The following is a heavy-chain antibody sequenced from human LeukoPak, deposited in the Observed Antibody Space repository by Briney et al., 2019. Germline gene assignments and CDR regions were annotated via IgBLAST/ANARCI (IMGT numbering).Heavy chain of an antibody. CDR1: GFTFSSYG. CDR3: AKGRYYDSSGYYGLGY. Sequence: GGSLRLSCAASGFTFSSYGMHWVRQAPGKGLGWVAFIRYDGSNKYYADSVKGRFTISRDNSKNTLYLQINSLRAEDTAVYYCAKGRYYDSSGYYGLGYWGQGTLVTVSS. CDR2: IRYDGSNK. V-gene: IGHV3-30*02. J-gene: IGHJ4*02. D-gene: IGHD3-22*01.